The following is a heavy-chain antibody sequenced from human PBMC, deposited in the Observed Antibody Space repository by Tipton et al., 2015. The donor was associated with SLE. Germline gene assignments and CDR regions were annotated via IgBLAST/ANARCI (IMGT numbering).Heavy chain of an antibody. Sequence: QLVQSGSELKKPGASVKVSCKASGYRLTSYTINWVRQAPGEGLEWMGWINTNTGNPTYAQGFTGRFVFSSDTSVSTAYLEISSLKAEDTAVYYCARGRTDFYYYYMDVWGKGTTVTVSS. CDR3: ARGRTDFYYYYMDV. CDR1: GYRLTSYT. J-gene: IGHJ6*03. V-gene: IGHV7-4-1*02. CDR2: INTNTGNP.